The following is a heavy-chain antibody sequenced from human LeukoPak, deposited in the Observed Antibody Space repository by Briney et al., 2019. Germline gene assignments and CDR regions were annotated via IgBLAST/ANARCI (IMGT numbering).Heavy chain of an antibody. CDR2: INPSGGST. J-gene: IGHJ4*02. CDR3: ARGSGGSGWYVSAGLGFDY. V-gene: IGHV1-46*01. Sequence: ASVKVSCKASGYTFTSYYMHWVRQAPGQGLEWMGIINPSGGSTSYAQKFQGRVTMTRDTSTSTVYMELSSLRSEDTAVYYCARGSGGSGWYVSAGLGFDYRGQGTLVTVSS. D-gene: IGHD6-19*01. CDR1: GYTFTSYY.